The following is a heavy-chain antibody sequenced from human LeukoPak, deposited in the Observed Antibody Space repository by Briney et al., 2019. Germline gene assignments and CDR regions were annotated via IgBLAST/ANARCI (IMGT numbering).Heavy chain of an antibody. J-gene: IGHJ4*02. CDR3: ARNRGGGSGYSDY. CDR2: IKQDGSDK. V-gene: IGHV3-7*05. CDR1: GFTFSNYW. D-gene: IGHD3-22*01. Sequence: HPGGSLRLSCAASGFTFSNYWMDWVRQAPGKGLEWVAMIKQDGSDKYYVDSVKGRFTVSKDNAENSLYLQMNSQRAEDTAVYYCARNRGGGSGYSDYWGQGTLVTVS.